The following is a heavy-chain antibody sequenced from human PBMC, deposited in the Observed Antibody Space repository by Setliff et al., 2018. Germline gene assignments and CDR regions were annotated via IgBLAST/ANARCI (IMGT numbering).Heavy chain of an antibody. CDR3: ASCRYQVPYDY. CDR1: GGSISPFY. Sequence: SETLSLTCTVTGGSISPFYWNWIRQSPGKGLEWIGYIFYTGKSSYNPSLKSRVTISVDTSKNQFSLNLNSVTAADTGVYYCASCRYQVPYDYWGQGILVTVSS. D-gene: IGHD2-2*01. J-gene: IGHJ4*02. CDR2: IFYTGKS. V-gene: IGHV4-59*08.